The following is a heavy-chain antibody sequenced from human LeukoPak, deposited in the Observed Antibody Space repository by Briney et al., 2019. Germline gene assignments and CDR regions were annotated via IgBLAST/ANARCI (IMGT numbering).Heavy chain of an antibody. V-gene: IGHV4-59*01. D-gene: IGHD7-27*01. CDR2: IYDSGNT. CDR3: ARRPWGFHYFDY. CDR1: GGYISSYY. J-gene: IGHJ4*02. Sequence: SETLSLTCTVSGGYISSYYWSWIRQPPGKGLEFIGYIYDSGNTNYNPSLKSRVTISVDTSKNQFSLKLSSVTAADTAVYYCARRPWGFHYFDYWGQGTLVTVSS.